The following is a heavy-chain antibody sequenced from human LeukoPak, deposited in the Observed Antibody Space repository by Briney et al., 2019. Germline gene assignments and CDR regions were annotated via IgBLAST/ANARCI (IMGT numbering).Heavy chain of an antibody. CDR2: IKHDGSEK. J-gene: IGHJ4*02. D-gene: IGHD2-2*01. Sequence: GGSLRLSCTASGFTFNSYSMTWVRQTPGMGLEWVANIKHDGSEKYYVDSVRGRFTISRDNAKNSLYLQMNTLRAEDTAVYFCARHNYYQLDYWGQGTLVTAYS. CDR3: ARHNYYQLDY. V-gene: IGHV3-7*01. CDR1: GFTFNSYS.